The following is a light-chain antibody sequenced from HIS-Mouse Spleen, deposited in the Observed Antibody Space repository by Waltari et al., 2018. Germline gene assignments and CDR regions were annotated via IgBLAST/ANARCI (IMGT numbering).Light chain of an antibody. V-gene: IGKV1-9*01. CDR3: QQLNSYPLT. CDR1: QGISSY. J-gene: IGKJ4*01. Sequence: DIQLTQSPSVLSVSVGDRITLTCRASQGISSYLTWYQQKPGKAPKLLIYAASTLQRGVPSRFSGSGSGTEFTLTISSLQPEDFATYYCQQLNSYPLTFGGGTKVEIK. CDR2: AAS.